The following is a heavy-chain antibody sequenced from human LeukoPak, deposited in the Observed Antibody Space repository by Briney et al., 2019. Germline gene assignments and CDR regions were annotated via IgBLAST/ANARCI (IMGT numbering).Heavy chain of an antibody. CDR2: IYYSGST. CDR1: GGSISSYY. Sequence: SETLSLTCTVSGGSISSYYWSWIRQPPGKGLEWIGYIYYSGSTNYNPSLKSRVTISVDTSKNQFSLKLSSVTAADTAVYYCARHSGITIFGVAVNWFDPWGQGTLVTVSS. J-gene: IGHJ5*02. V-gene: IGHV4-59*08. CDR3: ARHSGITIFGVAVNWFDP. D-gene: IGHD3-3*01.